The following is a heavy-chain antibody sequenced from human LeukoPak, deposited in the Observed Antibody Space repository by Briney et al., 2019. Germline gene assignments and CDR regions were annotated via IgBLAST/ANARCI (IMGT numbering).Heavy chain of an antibody. CDR3: ARDLQVDRGGSPAMVD. Sequence: GGTPRLSPAASGVTSCDSYMSWSGRATGQGLEGGSCISSSGSTVYYADSVKGRFTISKDNAKNSLYLQMTSLSAEDTAAYYRARDLQVDRGGSPAMVDWGQGTLVTVSS. CDR1: GVTSCDSY. J-gene: IGHJ4*02. CDR2: ISSSGSTV. V-gene: IGHV3-11*01. D-gene: IGHD2-15*01.